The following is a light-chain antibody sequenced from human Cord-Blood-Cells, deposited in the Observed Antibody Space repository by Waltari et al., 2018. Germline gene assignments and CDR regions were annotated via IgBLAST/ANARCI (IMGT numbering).Light chain of an antibody. CDR3: SSYTSSSTWV. J-gene: IGLJ3*02. CDR1: SSDVGGYNY. CDR2: DVS. V-gene: IGLV2-14*01. Sequence: QSALTQPASVSGSPGQSITISCTGTSSDVGGYNYVSWYQQHPGKAPKLMIYDVSNRPSGVSNRFSGSKSGNTASLTTLGLQAEDEADYYCSSYTSSSTWVFGGGTKLTVL.